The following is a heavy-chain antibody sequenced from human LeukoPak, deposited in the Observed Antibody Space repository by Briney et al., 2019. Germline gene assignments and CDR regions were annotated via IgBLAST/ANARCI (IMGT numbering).Heavy chain of an antibody. CDR3: ARGSGAYYEDAFDI. CDR1: GYTFTSYG. CDR2: ISAYNGNT. V-gene: IGHV1-18*01. D-gene: IGHD3-3*01. J-gene: IGHJ3*02. Sequence: ASVKVSCKASGYTFTSYGISWVRQAPGQGLEWMGWISAYNGNTNYAQKLQGRVTMTTDISTSTAYMELRSLRSDDTAVYYCARGSGAYYEDAFDIWGQGTMVTVSS.